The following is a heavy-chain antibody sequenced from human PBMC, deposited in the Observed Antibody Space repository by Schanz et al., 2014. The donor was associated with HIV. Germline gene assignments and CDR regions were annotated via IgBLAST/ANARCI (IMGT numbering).Heavy chain of an antibody. CDR3: ANTEFPYSSSSDYYYGMDV. Sequence: QVQLVESGGGVVQPGRSLRLSCAASGFTFSSYGMHWVRQAPGKGLEWVAVIWYDGTNKYYEDSVKGRFTISRDNSRKTLSLQMNSLRVEDTAVYYCANTEFPYSSSSDYYYGMDVWGQGTTVTVSS. J-gene: IGHJ6*02. V-gene: IGHV3-33*06. CDR1: GFTFSSYG. D-gene: IGHD6-6*01. CDR2: IWYDGTNK.